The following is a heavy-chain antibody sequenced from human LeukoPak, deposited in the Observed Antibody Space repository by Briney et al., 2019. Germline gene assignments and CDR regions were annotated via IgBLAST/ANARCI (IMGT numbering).Heavy chain of an antibody. D-gene: IGHD4-11*01. J-gene: IGHJ4*02. CDR3: AKDLGYSNFYFDY. CDR2: IRYDGSNK. V-gene: IGHV3-30*02. CDR1: GFTFSSYG. Sequence: GGSLRLSCAASGFTFSSYGMHWVRQAPGKGLEWVAFIRYDGSNKYYADSVKGRFTISRDNSKNTLYLQMNSLRAEDTAVYYCAKDLGYSNFYFDYWGQGALVTVSS.